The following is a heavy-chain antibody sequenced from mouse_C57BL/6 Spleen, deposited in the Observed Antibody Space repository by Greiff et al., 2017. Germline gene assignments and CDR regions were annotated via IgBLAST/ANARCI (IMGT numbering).Heavy chain of an antibody. V-gene: IGHV14-4*01. CDR2: IDPENGDT. CDR3: TTEGRYYAMDY. Sequence: VQLKQSGAELVRPGASVKLSCTASGFNIKDDYMHWVKQRPEQGLEWIGWIDPENGDTEYASKFQGKATITADTSSNTAYLQLSSLTSEDTAVYYCTTEGRYYAMDYWGQGTSVTVSS. CDR1: GFNIKDDY. J-gene: IGHJ4*01. D-gene: IGHD3-3*01.